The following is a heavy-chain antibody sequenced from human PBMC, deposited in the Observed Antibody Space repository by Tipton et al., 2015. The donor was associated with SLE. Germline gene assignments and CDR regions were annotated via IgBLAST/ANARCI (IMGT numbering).Heavy chain of an antibody. J-gene: IGHJ4*02. D-gene: IGHD6-19*01. CDR1: GFTFNNYW. CDR3: ARGGGEDSSGWYSPYYFDY. Sequence: SLRLSCAASGFTFNNYWMSWVRQAPGKGLEWVANIKEDGSEKYYVDSVKGRFTISRDNAKNSLYLQMNSLRAEDTAVYYCARGGGEDSSGWYSPYYFDYWGQGTLVTVSS. V-gene: IGHV3-7*01. CDR2: IKEDGSEK.